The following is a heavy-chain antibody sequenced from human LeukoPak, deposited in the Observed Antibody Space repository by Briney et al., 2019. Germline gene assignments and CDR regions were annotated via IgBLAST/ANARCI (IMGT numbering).Heavy chain of an antibody. CDR2: INPNSGGT. Sequence: ASVKVSCKASGYTFTGYYMHWVRQAPGQGLEWMGWINPNSGGTNYAQKFQGRVTMTRDTSISTAYIELSRLRSDDTAVYYCARGRRYYGSGSYYEDYWGQGTLVTVSS. V-gene: IGHV1-2*02. D-gene: IGHD3-10*01. J-gene: IGHJ4*02. CDR1: GYTFTGYY. CDR3: ARGRRYYGSGSYYEDY.